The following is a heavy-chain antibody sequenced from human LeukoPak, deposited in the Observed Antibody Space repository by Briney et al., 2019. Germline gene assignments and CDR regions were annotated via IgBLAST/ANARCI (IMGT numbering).Heavy chain of an antibody. V-gene: IGHV3-53*04. CDR2: IYAGGST. Sequence: PGGSLRLSRAASGFTLSSNYMSWVRQAPGKGLEWVSLIYAGGSTYYTDAVKGRFTISRHNSKNTLHLQMNSLRVEDTAVYYCATAGSIELLWDYAMNVWGQRTTVTVS. D-gene: IGHD3-10*01. J-gene: IGHJ6*02. CDR3: ATAGSIELLWDYAMNV. CDR1: GFTLSSNY.